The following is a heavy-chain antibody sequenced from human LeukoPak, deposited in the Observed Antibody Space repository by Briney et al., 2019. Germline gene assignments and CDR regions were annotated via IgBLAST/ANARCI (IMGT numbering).Heavy chain of an antibody. V-gene: IGHV4-34*01. CDR1: GDSFWLYY. CDR2: INHSGST. Sequence: SETLSLTCAVYGDSFWLYYWCWIRQPPGKGLEWIGEINHSGSTNYNPSLKSRVTISVDTSKNQFSLKLSSVTQPDTAGYYGARGEWQSLGGYYYMDVWGKGTTVTVSS. CDR3: ARGEWQSLGGYYYMDV. D-gene: IGHD6-19*01. J-gene: IGHJ6*03.